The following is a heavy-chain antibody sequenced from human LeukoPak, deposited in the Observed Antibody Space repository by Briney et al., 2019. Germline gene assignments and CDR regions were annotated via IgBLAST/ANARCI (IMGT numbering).Heavy chain of an antibody. V-gene: IGHV2-5*02. CDR1: GFSLSSSGVG. J-gene: IGHJ4*02. CDR3: ARRPSASWYFDY. CDR2: IYWDDDK. D-gene: IGHD6-6*01. Sequence: SGPTLVKPTQTLTLTCTLSGFSLSSSGVGVGWIRQPPGKALEWLALIYWDDDKRYSPSLKSRLTITKDTSKNQVVLTMTNMDPVDTATYYCARRPSASWYFDYWGQGTLVTVSS.